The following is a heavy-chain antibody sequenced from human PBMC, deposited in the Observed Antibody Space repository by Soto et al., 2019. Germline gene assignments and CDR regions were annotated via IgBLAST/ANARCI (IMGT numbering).Heavy chain of an antibody. J-gene: IGHJ6*02. V-gene: IGHV1-18*01. D-gene: IGHD6-19*01. CDR1: GYTFSNYG. CDR3: SRFIMVGGWFDPNYYHGMDV. Sequence: ASVKVSCKTSGYTFSNYGINWVRQAPGQGLEWMGWISGYNGNTNYAQTVQGRVTMTTDTSTGTVYMELRSLKSDDTSIYYCSRFIMVGGWFDPNYYHGMDVWGPGTMDTVS. CDR2: ISGYNGNT.